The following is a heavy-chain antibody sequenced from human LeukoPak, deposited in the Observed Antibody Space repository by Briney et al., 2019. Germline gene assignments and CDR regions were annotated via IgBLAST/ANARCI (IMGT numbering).Heavy chain of an antibody. CDR1: GFTFSSYY. V-gene: IGHV3-7*01. J-gene: IGHJ4*02. D-gene: IGHD3-16*01. CDR2: IKQDGSEK. CDR3: ARLSPYDPLDY. Sequence: PGGSLRLSCAASGFTFSSYYMSWVRQAPGKGLEWVANIKQDGSEKYYVDSVKGRFTISRDNAKNSLYLQMNSLRAEDTAVYYCARLSPYDPLDYWGQGTLVTVSS.